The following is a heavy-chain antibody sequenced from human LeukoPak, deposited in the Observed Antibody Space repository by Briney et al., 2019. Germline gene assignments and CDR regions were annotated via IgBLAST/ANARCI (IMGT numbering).Heavy chain of an antibody. CDR2: IWYDGSNK. D-gene: IGHD2-2*01. J-gene: IGHJ6*02. Sequence: GGSLRLSCAASGFTFSSYGMHWVRQAPGKGLEWVAVIWYDGSNKYYADSVKGRFTISRDNSKNTLYLQMNSLRAEDTAVYYCARGIVVVPAARYYGMDVWGQGTTVTVSS. CDR1: GFTFSSYG. V-gene: IGHV3-33*01. CDR3: ARGIVVVPAARYYGMDV.